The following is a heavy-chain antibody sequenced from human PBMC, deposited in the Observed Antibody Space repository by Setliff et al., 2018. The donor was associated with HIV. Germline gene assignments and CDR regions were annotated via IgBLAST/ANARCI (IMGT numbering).Heavy chain of an antibody. CDR3: TTRGTWDYRDYFDY. Sequence: PGGSLRLSCATSGFNFNEAWMSWVRQAPGKGLECVGRIKSKKDGGTTHYTAPVKGRFTISRDDSKKMLYLQMDSLKTEDTAVYYCTTRGTWDYRDYFDYWGQGTLVTVSS. D-gene: IGHD1-26*01. CDR1: GFNFNEAW. J-gene: IGHJ4*02. V-gene: IGHV3-15*01. CDR2: IKSKKDGGTT.